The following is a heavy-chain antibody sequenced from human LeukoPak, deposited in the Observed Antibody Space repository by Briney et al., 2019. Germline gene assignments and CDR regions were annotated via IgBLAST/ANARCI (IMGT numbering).Heavy chain of an antibody. CDR1: GFTFSNAW. Sequence: GGSLRLSCAASGFTFSNAWMNWVRQAPGKGLEWVGRIKSKADGGTTDYAAPVKGRFTISRDDSKNTLYLQMNSLKTEDTAVYCITAPNSGRYYRPDYWGQGTLVTVSS. V-gene: IGHV3-15*01. CDR3: ITAPNSGRYYRPDY. J-gene: IGHJ4*02. D-gene: IGHD1-26*01. CDR2: IKSKADGGTT.